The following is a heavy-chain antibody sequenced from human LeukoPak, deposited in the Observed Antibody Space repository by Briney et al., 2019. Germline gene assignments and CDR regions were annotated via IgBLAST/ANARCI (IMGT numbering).Heavy chain of an antibody. CDR2: ISGSGGST. Sequence: GGSLRLSCAASGFTFSSYAMSWVRQAPGKGLEWVSAISGSGGSTYYADSVKGRFTISRDNAKNTLYLQMNSLRAEDTAVYYCARDPPFIIGTTFFDYWGQGTLVTVSS. CDR3: ARDPPFIIGTTFFDY. J-gene: IGHJ4*02. D-gene: IGHD1-20*01. V-gene: IGHV3-23*01. CDR1: GFTFSSYA.